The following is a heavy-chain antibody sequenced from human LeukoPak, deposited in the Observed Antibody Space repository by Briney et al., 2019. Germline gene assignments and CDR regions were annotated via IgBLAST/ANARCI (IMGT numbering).Heavy chain of an antibody. J-gene: IGHJ6*02. D-gene: IGHD2-2*01. CDR1: GYTFTTYY. CDR3: ARDWDIVVVPAAIYYYGMDV. V-gene: IGHV1-69*13. Sequence: SVKVSCKASGYTFTTYYIHWVRQAPGQGLEWMGGIIPIFGTANYAQKFQGRVTITADESTSTAYMELSSLRSEDTAVYYCARDWDIVVVPAAIYYYGMDVWGQGTTVTVSS. CDR2: IIPIFGTA.